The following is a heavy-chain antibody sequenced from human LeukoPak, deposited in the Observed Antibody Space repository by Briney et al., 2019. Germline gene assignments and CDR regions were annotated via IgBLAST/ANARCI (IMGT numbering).Heavy chain of an antibody. D-gene: IGHD6-6*01. CDR3: ARDFNPIAARKPFDY. CDR2: INPSGGST. Sequence: ASVKVSCKASGYTFTSYYMHWVRQAPGQGLEWMGIINPSGGSTSYAQKFQGRVTMTRDTSTSTAYMELRSLRSDDTAVYYCARDFNPIAARKPFDYWGQGTLVTVSS. V-gene: IGHV1-46*01. CDR1: GYTFTSYY. J-gene: IGHJ4*02.